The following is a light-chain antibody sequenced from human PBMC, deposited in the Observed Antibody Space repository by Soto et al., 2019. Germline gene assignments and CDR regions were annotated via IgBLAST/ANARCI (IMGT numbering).Light chain of an antibody. V-gene: IGKV1D-12*01. CDR1: QDISGW. Sequence: DIQMTQSPSSVSASVGDRVTITCRASQDISGWLAWFQQKPGKAPNLLIYAASILQSGVPSRFSCSGSGTDFTLTITYLQPEDFATYYCQQANSFPWTFGQGTKV. CDR3: QQANSFPWT. J-gene: IGKJ1*01. CDR2: AAS.